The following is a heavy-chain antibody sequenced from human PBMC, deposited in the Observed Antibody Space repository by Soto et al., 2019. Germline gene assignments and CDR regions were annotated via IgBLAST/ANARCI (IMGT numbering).Heavy chain of an antibody. CDR1: GFTFGNYW. Sequence: EVQLVQSGGGLVQPGGSLRLSCEASGFTFGNYWMSWVRQAPGKGLQWLANIKEDGREKNYVDAVKGRFTISRDNAKMSLYLEMNSLRDEDTAVYYCAREDDFWSGSANNLFYYLAVWGRGTTVTVSS. V-gene: IGHV3-7*03. CDR2: IKEDGREK. CDR3: AREDDFWSGSANNLFYYLAV. J-gene: IGHJ6*03. D-gene: IGHD3-3*01.